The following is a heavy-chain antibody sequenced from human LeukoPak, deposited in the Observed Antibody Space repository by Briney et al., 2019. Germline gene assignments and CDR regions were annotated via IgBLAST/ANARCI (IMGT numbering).Heavy chain of an antibody. CDR3: ARDGYTIFGNWFDP. J-gene: IGHJ5*02. Sequence: PSETLSLTCTVSGSSISSYYWSWIRQPAGKGLEWIGRIYTSGSTNYNPSLKSRVTMSVDTSKNQFSLKLSSVTAADTAVYYCARDGYTIFGNWFDPWGQGTLVTVSS. CDR1: GSSISSYY. V-gene: IGHV4-4*07. CDR2: IYTSGST. D-gene: IGHD3-3*01.